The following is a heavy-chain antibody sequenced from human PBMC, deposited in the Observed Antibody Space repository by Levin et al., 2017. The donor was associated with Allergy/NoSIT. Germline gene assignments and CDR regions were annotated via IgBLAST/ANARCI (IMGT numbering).Heavy chain of an antibody. CDR1: GFTFSSYA. V-gene: IGHV3-30-3*01. J-gene: IGHJ6*02. CDR2: ISYDGSNK. CDR3: AREMLGVRGVMDLYHDLGMDV. Sequence: LPGGSLRLSCAASGFTFSSYAMHWVRQAPGKGLEWVAVISYDGSNKYYADSVKGRFTISRDNSKNTLYLQMNSLRAEDTAVYYCAREMLGVRGVMDLYHDLGMDVWGLGTTVTVSS. D-gene: IGHD3-10*01.